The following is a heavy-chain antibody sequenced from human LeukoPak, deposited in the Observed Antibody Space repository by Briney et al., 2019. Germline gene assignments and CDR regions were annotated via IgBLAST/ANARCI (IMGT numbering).Heavy chain of an antibody. CDR3: ARVKDGDSTHPFDY. J-gene: IGHJ4*02. D-gene: IGHD4-17*01. V-gene: IGHV4-34*01. Sequence: ASETLSLTCAVYGGSFSGYYWSWIRQPPGKGLEWIGEINHSGSTNYNPSLKSRVTISVDTSKNQFSLKLSSVTAADTAVYYCARVKDGDSTHPFDYWGQGTLVTVSS. CDR2: INHSGST. CDR1: GGSFSGYY.